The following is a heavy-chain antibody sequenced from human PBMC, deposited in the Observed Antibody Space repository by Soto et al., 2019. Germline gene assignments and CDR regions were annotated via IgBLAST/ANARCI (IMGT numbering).Heavy chain of an antibody. D-gene: IGHD6-19*01. Sequence: PDGSRMLACAAGGFPISQYIMNLVRQAPGKGLEWVSSISSSSSYIYYAYSVKGRFTISRDNAKNSLYLQMNSLRAEDTAVYYCARDGLEVAGAYYYYYYMDVWVKGTTVTVSS. V-gene: IGHV3-21*01. CDR3: ARDGLEVAGAYYYYYYMDV. CDR2: ISSSSSYI. CDR1: GFPISQYI. J-gene: IGHJ6*03.